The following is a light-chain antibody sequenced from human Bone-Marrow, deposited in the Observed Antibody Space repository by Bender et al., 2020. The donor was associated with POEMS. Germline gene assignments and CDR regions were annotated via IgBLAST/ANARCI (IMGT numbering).Light chain of an antibody. CDR3: SAWYDSLSGWV. V-gene: IGLV1-36*01. CDR2: YDD. J-gene: IGLJ3*02. CDR1: SSNIGNHG. Sequence: QSVVTQPPSLSEAPRQRVTISCSGSSSNIGNHGVNWYQQLPGEAPKLLIYYDDLLTPGVSDRFSSSKSGTAASLAISELQSADEALYYWSAWYDSLSGWVVGGGTKRTV.